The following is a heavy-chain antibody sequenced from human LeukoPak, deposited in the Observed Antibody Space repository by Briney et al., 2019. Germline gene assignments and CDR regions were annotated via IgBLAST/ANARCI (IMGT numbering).Heavy chain of an antibody. CDR1: GLTVSSSF. CDR2: IYPGGTT. D-gene: IGHD3-3*01. CDR3: ARVLRSGNTGFAFDI. Sequence: GGPLRLSCAASGLTVSSSFMTWVRLASGKGLEWVSIIYPGGTTYSADSVKGRFTISRDDSKNTLSLQMNSLRPDDTAVYYCARVLRSGNTGFAFDIWGQGTMVTVSS. J-gene: IGHJ3*02. V-gene: IGHV3-66*02.